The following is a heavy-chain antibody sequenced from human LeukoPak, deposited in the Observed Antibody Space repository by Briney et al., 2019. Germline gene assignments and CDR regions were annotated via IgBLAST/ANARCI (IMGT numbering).Heavy chain of an antibody. D-gene: IGHD3-22*01. J-gene: IGHJ4*02. Sequence: SETLSLTCAVYGGSFSGYYWSWIRQPPGKGLEWIGEINHSGSTNYNPSPKSRVTISVDTSKNQFSLKLSSVTAADTAVYYCARTPETVVVTPVAPFDYWGQGTLVTVSS. V-gene: IGHV4-34*01. CDR1: GGSFSGYY. CDR2: INHSGST. CDR3: ARTPETVVVTPVAPFDY.